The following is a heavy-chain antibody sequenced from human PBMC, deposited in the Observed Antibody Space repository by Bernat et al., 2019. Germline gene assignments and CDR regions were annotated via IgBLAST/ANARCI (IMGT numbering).Heavy chain of an antibody. CDR1: GFSLSTSGVG. D-gene: IGHD4-17*01. V-gene: IGHV2-5*02. CDR2: IYWDDDK. CDR3: AHSDQPTVTTLWALRYWYFDL. J-gene: IGHJ2*01. Sequence: QITLKESGPTLVKPTQTLTLTCTFSGFSLSTSGVGVGWIRQPPGKALEWLALIYWDDDKRYSPSLKSRLTITKDTSKNQVVLTMTNMDPVDTATYYCAHSDQPTVTTLWALRYWYFDLWGRGTLVTVSS.